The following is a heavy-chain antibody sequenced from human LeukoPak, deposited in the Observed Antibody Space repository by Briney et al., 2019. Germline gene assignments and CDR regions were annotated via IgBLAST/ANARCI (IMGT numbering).Heavy chain of an antibody. Sequence: GESLKISCKGSGYIFTTYWIGWVRQMPGKGLEWMGIIYPGDSDTRYSPSFQGQVTISADKSISTVYLQWSSLKASDTAMYYCARQEYCSGGSCYTWFDPWGQGTLVTVSS. CDR2: IYPGDSDT. D-gene: IGHD2-15*01. J-gene: IGHJ5*02. CDR1: GYIFTTYW. CDR3: ARQEYCSGGSCYTWFDP. V-gene: IGHV5-51*01.